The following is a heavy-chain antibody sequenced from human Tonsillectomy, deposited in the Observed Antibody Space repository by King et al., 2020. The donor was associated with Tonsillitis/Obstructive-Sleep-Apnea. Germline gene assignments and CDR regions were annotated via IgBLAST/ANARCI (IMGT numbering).Heavy chain of an antibody. V-gene: IGHV3-21*01. Sequence: QLVQSGGGLVKPGGSLRLSCAASGFTLRSWSMNWVRQAPGKGLEWVSVIRSRGAYIYYADSVQGRFRISRDDATNTLYLQMNSLRVEDTAVYYCARDGSGWSRDYWGQGTLVTVSS. CDR2: IRSRGAYI. J-gene: IGHJ1*01. D-gene: IGHD6-19*01. CDR1: GFTLRSWS. CDR3: ARDGSGWSRDY.